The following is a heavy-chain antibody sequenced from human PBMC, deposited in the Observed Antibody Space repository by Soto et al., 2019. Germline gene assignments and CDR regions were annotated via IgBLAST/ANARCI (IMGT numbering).Heavy chain of an antibody. D-gene: IGHD3-16*01. V-gene: IGHV3-74*01. Sequence: GGSLRLSCAASGFTFNSYWMHWVRQVPGKGLVWVSRIDTDGTYTSYADSVKGRFTISRDNAKNTLYVQMNSLRGEDTALYYCVRDTFGPRDYWGQGTLVTVSS. CDR2: IDTDGTYT. CDR3: VRDTFGPRDY. J-gene: IGHJ4*02. CDR1: GFTFNSYW.